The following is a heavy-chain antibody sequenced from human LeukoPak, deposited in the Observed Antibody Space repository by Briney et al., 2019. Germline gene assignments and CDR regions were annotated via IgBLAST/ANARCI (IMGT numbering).Heavy chain of an antibody. CDR3: AREESGSLN. J-gene: IGHJ4*02. V-gene: IGHV3-48*03. CDR1: GFTLSSYE. D-gene: IGHD1-26*01. Sequence: GGSLRLSCAASGFTLSSYEMNWVRQAPGKGLEWVSYISSSGGTIYYADSVKGRFTISRDNAKNSLYLQMNSLRAEDTAVYYCAREESGSLNWGQGTLVTVSS. CDR2: ISSSGGTI.